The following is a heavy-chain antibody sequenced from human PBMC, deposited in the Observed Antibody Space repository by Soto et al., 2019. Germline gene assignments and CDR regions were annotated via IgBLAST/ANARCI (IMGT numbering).Heavy chain of an antibody. V-gene: IGHV3-21*06. CDR2: ISSTTNYI. CDR3: ARESEDLTSNFDY. J-gene: IGHJ4*02. Sequence: GGSLRLSCAASGFTFTRYSMNWVRQAPGKGLEWVSSISSTTNYIYYGDSMKGRFTISRDNAKNSLYLEMNSLGAEDTAVYYCARESEDLTSNFDYWGQGTLVTVSS. CDR1: GFTFTRYS.